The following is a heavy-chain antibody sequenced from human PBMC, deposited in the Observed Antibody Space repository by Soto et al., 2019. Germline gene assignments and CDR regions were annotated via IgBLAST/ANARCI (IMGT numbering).Heavy chain of an antibody. V-gene: IGHV1-46*01. CDR2: INPSGGST. D-gene: IGHD3-3*01. CDR3: AREYYDFWSGPPGSYYYYYSGMDV. J-gene: IGHJ6*02. Sequence: GASVKVSCKASGYTFTSYGISWVRQAPGQGLEWMGIINPSGGSTSYAQKFQGRVTMTRDTSTSTVYMELSSLRSEDTAVYYCAREYYDFWSGPPGSYYYYYSGMDVWGQGTTVTVSS. CDR1: GYTFTSYG.